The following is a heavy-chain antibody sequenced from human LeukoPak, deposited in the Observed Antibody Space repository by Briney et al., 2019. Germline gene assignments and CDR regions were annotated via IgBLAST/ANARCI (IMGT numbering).Heavy chain of an antibody. CDR1: GFTFSTYW. Sequence: GSLRLSCSASGFTFSTYWMSWVRQAPGKGLEWVSVIYSGGTPYYADSVKGRFTISRDNSKNTLYLQMNSLRAEDTAVYYCAGTSRDAYNNGDYWGQGTLVTVSS. D-gene: IGHD5-24*01. CDR2: IYSGGTP. V-gene: IGHV3-53*01. J-gene: IGHJ4*02. CDR3: AGTSRDAYNNGDY.